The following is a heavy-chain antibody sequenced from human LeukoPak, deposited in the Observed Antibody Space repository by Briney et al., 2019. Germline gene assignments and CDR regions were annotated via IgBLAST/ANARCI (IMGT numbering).Heavy chain of an antibody. CDR3: ARGRQYSGSPNWFDP. J-gene: IGHJ5*02. CDR1: GGSISSYY. V-gene: IGHV4-34*01. Sequence: SETLSLTCTVSGGSISSYYWSWIRQPPGKGLEWIGEINHSGSTNYNPSLKSRVTISVDTSKNQFSLKLSPVTAADTAVYYCARGRQYSGSPNWFDPWGQGTLVTVSS. CDR2: INHSGST. D-gene: IGHD1-26*01.